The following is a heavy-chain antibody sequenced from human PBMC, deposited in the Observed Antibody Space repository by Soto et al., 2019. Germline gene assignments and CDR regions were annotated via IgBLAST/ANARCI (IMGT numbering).Heavy chain of an antibody. V-gene: IGHV1-8*01. J-gene: IGHJ4*02. CDR3: ALSRIAARRGRNYFDY. D-gene: IGHD6-6*01. CDR2: MNPNSGNT. CDR1: GYTFTSYD. Sequence: GASVKVSCKASGYTFTSYDINWVRQATGQGLEWVGWMNPNSGNTGYAQKFQGRVTMTRNTSISTAYMELSSLRSEDTAVYYCALSRIAARRGRNYFDYWGQGTLVTVSS.